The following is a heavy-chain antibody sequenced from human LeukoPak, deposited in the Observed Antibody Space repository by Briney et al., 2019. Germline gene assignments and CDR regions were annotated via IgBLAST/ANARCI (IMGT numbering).Heavy chain of an antibody. CDR1: GFTFSSYG. CDR3: ARDRCTNGVCYLDY. V-gene: IGHV3-33*05. Sequence: GRSLRLSCAPCGFTFSSYGIHWVRQAPGKGLEWVATVSYDGSDKYYADSVKGRFTISRDNSKNTLYLQMSSLRAEDTAVYYCARDRCTNGVCYLDYWGQGTLVAVSS. CDR2: VSYDGSDK. D-gene: IGHD2-8*01. J-gene: IGHJ4*02.